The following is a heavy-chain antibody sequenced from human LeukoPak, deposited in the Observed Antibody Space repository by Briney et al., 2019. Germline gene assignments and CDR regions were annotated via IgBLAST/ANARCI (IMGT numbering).Heavy chain of an antibody. V-gene: IGHV4-34*01. D-gene: IGHD3-22*01. CDR1: GGSFSGYY. J-gene: IGHJ3*02. Sequence: PSETLSLTCAVYGGSFSGYYWSWIRQPPGKGLEWIGEINHSGSTNYNPSLKSRAIISIDQSKNQFSLNLSSVTAADTAVYYCARYLRYYDSSSSSTHDAFDIWGQGTMVTVSS. CDR3: ARYLRYYDSSSSSTHDAFDI. CDR2: INHSGST.